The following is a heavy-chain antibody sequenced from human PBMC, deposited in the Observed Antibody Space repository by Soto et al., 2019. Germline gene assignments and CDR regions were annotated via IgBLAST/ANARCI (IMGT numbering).Heavy chain of an antibody. CDR3: AKRRCAGGHFDY. D-gene: IGHD2-8*02. V-gene: IGHV3-23*01. Sequence: GGSLRLSCAASGFTFSSYAMGWVRQGPGKGLEWVAVVSIGGSTHYADSVRGRFTISRDNSKNTPSLQMNSLTAEDTAVYFCAKRRCAGGHFDYWGQGALVTVSS. J-gene: IGHJ4*02. CDR2: VSIGGST. CDR1: GFTFSSYA.